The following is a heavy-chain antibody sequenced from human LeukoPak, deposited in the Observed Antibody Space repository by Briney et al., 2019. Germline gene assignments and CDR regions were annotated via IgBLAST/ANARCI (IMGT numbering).Heavy chain of an antibody. J-gene: IGHJ4*02. V-gene: IGHV3-48*01. CDR2: ISSSSTI. Sequence: GGSLRLSCAASGFTFSSYSMNWVRQAPGKGLEWVSYISSSSTIYYADSVKGRFTISRDNSKNTLYLQMNSLRAEDTAVYYCARSAAAAGLYFDYWGQGTLVTVSS. CDR3: ARSAAAAGLYFDY. CDR1: GFTFSSYS. D-gene: IGHD6-13*01.